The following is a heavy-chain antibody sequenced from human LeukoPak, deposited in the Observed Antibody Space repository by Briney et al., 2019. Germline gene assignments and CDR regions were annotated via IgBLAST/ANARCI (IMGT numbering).Heavy chain of an antibody. CDR2: MNPHSGNT. V-gene: IGHV1-8*01. CDR1: GYTCTSYD. Sequence: ASVKVSCKASGYTCTSYDINWVRQDTGQGLEWMGWMNPHSGNTGYAQKFHGRVTMTRNTTISTAYMELSSLRSEVTAVYYCARGVRITIFGVVTNYYYMDVWGKGTTVTVSS. D-gene: IGHD3-3*01. CDR3: ARGVRITIFGVVTNYYYMDV. J-gene: IGHJ6*03.